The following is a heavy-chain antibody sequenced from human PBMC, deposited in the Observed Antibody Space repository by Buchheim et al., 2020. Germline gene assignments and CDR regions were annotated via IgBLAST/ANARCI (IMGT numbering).Heavy chain of an antibody. Sequence: QLQLQESGPGLVKPSGTLSVTCVVSGGSVSSFNWWTWVRQTPGKGLEWIGEISESGNTTYNPSVRSRVTISLDKSKKEVSLTLRDVTAADTAIYYCALEKGEGWFDPWGQGTL. V-gene: IGHV4-4*02. CDR3: ALEKGEGWFDP. J-gene: IGHJ5*02. CDR1: GGSVSSFNW. CDR2: ISESGNT. D-gene: IGHD2-21*01.